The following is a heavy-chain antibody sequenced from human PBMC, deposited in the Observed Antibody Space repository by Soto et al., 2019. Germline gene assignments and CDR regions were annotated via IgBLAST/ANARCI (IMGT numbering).Heavy chain of an antibody. Sequence: QVQLVESGGGVVQPGRSLRLSCAASGFTFNNYAMHWVRQAPGKGLEWVAVISYDGSDKYYADSVKGRFTISRDNSKNTLFLQMNSLRPEDTAVYFCXRDRXXXXXXLLVDSWGQGTLVTVSS. CDR1: GFTFNNYA. CDR2: ISYDGSDK. D-gene: IGHD3-10*01. V-gene: IGHV3-30-3*01. J-gene: IGHJ4*02. CDR3: XRDRXXXXXXLLVDS.